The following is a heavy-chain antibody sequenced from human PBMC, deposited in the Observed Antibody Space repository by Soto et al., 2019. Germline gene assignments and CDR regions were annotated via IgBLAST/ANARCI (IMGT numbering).Heavy chain of an antibody. CDR3: ARVSFETSGYADY. CDR1: GYIFSTYT. CDR2: INAANGNT. J-gene: IGHJ4*02. Sequence: ASVKVSCKASGYIFSTYTMHWARQAPGQRLEWMGWINAANGNTKYSQNFQGRVTISRDTSASTAYLESSSLRSEDTAVYYCARVSFETSGYADYWGQGTLVTVSS. D-gene: IGHD3-22*01. V-gene: IGHV1-3*01.